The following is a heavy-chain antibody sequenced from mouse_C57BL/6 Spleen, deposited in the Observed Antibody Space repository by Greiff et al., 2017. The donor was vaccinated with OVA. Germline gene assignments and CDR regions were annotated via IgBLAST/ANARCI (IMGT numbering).Heavy chain of an antibody. CDR3: ARGGAMDY. CDR2: IDPEDGET. Sequence: VQLQQSGAELVKPGASVKLSCTASGFNIKDYYMHWVKQRTEQGPEWIGRIDPEDGETKYAPKFQGKATITADTSSNTAYQQLSSLTSEDTAVYYCARGGAMDYWGQGTSVTVSS. J-gene: IGHJ4*01. CDR1: GFNIKDYY. V-gene: IGHV14-2*01.